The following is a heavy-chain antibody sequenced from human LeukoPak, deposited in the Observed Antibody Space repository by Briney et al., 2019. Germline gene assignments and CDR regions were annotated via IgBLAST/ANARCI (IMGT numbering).Heavy chain of an antibody. CDR1: GFTFDDYG. Sequence: GGSLRLSCAASGFTFDDYGMSWVRQAPGKGLEWVSGINWNGVSTGYADSVKGRFTISRDNAKNSLYLQMNSLRAGDTALYYCARERPYGSGSYPLYYFDYWGQGTLVTVSS. D-gene: IGHD3-10*01. CDR3: ARERPYGSGSYPLYYFDY. J-gene: IGHJ4*02. CDR2: INWNGVST. V-gene: IGHV3-20*04.